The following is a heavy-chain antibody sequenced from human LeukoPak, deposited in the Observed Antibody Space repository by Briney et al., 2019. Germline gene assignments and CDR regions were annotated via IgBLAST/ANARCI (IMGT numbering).Heavy chain of an antibody. Sequence: SETLSLTCTVSAGSLRSYYWSWIRQPPGKGLEWIGYIYDSGSTNYNPSLKSRVTISVDTSKNQFSLKLSSVTAADSAVYYCARHYYDRSDSYSFDYWGQGTLVTVSS. CDR3: ARHYYDRSDSYSFDY. CDR1: AGSLRSYY. CDR2: IYDSGST. D-gene: IGHD3-22*01. J-gene: IGHJ4*02. V-gene: IGHV4-59*08.